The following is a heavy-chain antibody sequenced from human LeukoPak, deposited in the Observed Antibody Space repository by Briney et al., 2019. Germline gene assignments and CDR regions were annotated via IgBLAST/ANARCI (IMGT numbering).Heavy chain of an antibody. D-gene: IGHD6-19*01. V-gene: IGHV3-30*03. CDR2: ISYEGGTQ. CDR1: GVTLSPYG. J-gene: IGHJ1*01. CDR3: ARDYSSGWYAEYFQH. Sequence: GRSLRLSCAASGVTLSPYGMHWVRQAPGKGLEWVAVISYEGGTQHYADSVKGRFTISRDNAKNSLYLQMNSLRAEDTAVYYCARDYSSGWYAEYFQHWGQGTLVTVSS.